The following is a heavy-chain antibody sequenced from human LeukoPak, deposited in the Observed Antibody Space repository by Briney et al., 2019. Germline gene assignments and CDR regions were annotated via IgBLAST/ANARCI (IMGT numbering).Heavy chain of an antibody. Sequence: PSETLSLTCTVSGGSISSYYWSWIRQPAGKGLEWIGRIYTSGSTNYNPSLKSRVTMSVDTSKNQFSLKLSSVTAADTAVYYCARGFHRYNYDSGAYSLYWGQGTLVTVSS. CDR3: ARGFHRYNYDSGAYSLY. CDR2: IYTSGST. J-gene: IGHJ4*02. CDR1: GGSISSYY. D-gene: IGHD3-22*01. V-gene: IGHV4-4*07.